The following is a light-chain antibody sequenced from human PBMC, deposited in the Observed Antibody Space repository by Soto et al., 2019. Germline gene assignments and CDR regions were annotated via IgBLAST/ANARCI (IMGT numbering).Light chain of an antibody. CDR1: QSVLYSSNNKDY. J-gene: IGKJ2*01. CDR2: WAS. CDR3: QQYYETPYT. Sequence: DIVMTQSPDSLAVSLGERATINCKSSQSVLYSSNNKDYLAWYQHKPGQPPSLLISWASTREFGVPDRFSGSGSATDFTLTISSLQAEDVAVYYCQQYYETPYTFGQGTKLEIK. V-gene: IGKV4-1*01.